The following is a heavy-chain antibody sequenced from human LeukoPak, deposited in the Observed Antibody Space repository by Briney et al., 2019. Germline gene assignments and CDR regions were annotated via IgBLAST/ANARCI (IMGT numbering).Heavy chain of an antibody. CDR1: GGSIGSSSYY. CDR3: VRRSIASAGMMDY. CDR2: IYYTGST. J-gene: IGHJ4*02. D-gene: IGHD6-13*01. Sequence: SETLSLTCTVSGGSIGSSSYYWGRIRQPPGKGLEWIGNIYYTGSTYYNLSLKSRVTISVDTSKNQFSLKVNSVTAADTAVYYCVRRSIASAGMMDYWGQGTLVTVSS. V-gene: IGHV4-39*01.